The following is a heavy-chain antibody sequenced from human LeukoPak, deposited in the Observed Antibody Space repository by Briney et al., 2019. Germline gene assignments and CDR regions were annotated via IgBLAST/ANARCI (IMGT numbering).Heavy chain of an antibody. Sequence: PSETLSLTCTVSGASISSSDYYWGWVRQTPGKGLEWIGSMYYSGITYYNPSLKSRVTISVDTSKNQFSLKLSSVTAADTAVYYCASWTAAAGTIDYWGQGTLVTVSS. V-gene: IGHV4-39*07. CDR2: MYYSGIT. CDR3: ASWTAAAGTIDY. CDR1: GASISSSDYY. J-gene: IGHJ4*02. D-gene: IGHD6-13*01.